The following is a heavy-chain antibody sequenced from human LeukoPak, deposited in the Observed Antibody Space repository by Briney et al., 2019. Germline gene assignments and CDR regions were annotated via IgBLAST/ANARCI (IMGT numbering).Heavy chain of an antibody. Sequence: ASVKVSCKASGYTFTGYYMHWVRQAPGQGLEWMGWINPNSGGTNYAQKFQGRITMTTDTSTSTAYMELRSLRSDDTAVYYCARAGTEYYYGLWPPFDPWGQGTLVTVSS. CDR1: GYTFTGYY. J-gene: IGHJ5*02. CDR2: INPNSGGT. D-gene: IGHD3-10*01. V-gene: IGHV1-2*02. CDR3: ARAGTEYYYGLWPPFDP.